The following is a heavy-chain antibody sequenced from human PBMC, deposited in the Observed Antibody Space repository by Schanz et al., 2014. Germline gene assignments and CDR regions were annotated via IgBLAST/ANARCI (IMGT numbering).Heavy chain of an antibody. CDR1: GYTFTSYG. D-gene: IGHD3-10*01. Sequence: QGQLVQSGAEVKKPGASVKVSCKASGYTFTSYGITWVRQAPGQGLEWMGWISAYNGHTTYAQKFQGRVTMTTDTAKSTAYMELRSLISDDTAGYYCVRDAGWAFGDYHGMDVWGQGTSVTVSS. CDR2: ISAYNGHT. CDR3: VRDAGWAFGDYHGMDV. V-gene: IGHV1-18*01. J-gene: IGHJ6*02.